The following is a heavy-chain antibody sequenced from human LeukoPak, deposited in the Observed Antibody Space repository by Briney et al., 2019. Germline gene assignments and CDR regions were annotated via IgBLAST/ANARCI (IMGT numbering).Heavy chain of an antibody. J-gene: IGHJ4*02. CDR1: GFTFSTFW. D-gene: IGHD6-13*01. Sequence: GGSLRLSCAVSGFTFSTFWMSWVRQAPGKGLEWVANINQDGSEKYYVDSMKGRFTISRDNAKNSLYLLMSSLGAEDTAVYYSARGAYSNSWYLVHWGQGTLVTVSS. CDR3: ARGAYSNSWYLVH. CDR2: INQDGSEK. V-gene: IGHV3-7*01.